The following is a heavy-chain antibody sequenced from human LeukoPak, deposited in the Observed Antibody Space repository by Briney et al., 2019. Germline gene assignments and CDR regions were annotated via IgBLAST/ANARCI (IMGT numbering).Heavy chain of an antibody. Sequence: SETLSLTCTVSGGSISSSSYYWGWIRQPPGKGLEWIGSIYYSGSTYYNPSLKSRVTISVDTSKNQFSLKLSSVTAADTAVYYCAREHYTSGWYDYWGQGTLVTVSS. CDR1: GGSISSSSYY. CDR2: IYYSGST. V-gene: IGHV4-39*07. CDR3: AREHYTSGWYDY. J-gene: IGHJ4*02. D-gene: IGHD6-19*01.